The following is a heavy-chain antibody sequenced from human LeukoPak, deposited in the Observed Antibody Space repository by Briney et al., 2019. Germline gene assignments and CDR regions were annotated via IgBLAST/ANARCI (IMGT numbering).Heavy chain of an antibody. CDR2: ITSGGDYI. CDR3: ARGHYDVLAASYKWTPDY. CDR1: GFTFNTFN. J-gene: IGHJ4*02. Sequence: GGSLRLSCAASGFTFNTFNMNWVRQAPGKGPEWVSSITSGGDYIYYAESVKGRFTTSRDNAKNSLSLQLNSLRVEDTAVYYCARGHYDVLAASYKWTPDYWGQGTLVTVSS. D-gene: IGHD3-9*01. V-gene: IGHV3-21*01.